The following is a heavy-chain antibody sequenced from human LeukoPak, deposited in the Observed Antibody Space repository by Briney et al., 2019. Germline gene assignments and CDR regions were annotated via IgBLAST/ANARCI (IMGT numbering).Heavy chain of an antibody. V-gene: IGHV3-15*01. CDR3: TTEGYH. J-gene: IGHJ4*02. D-gene: IGHD3-16*02. CDR2: VKTKNDGWTI. CDR1: RINFSNLW. Sequence: GGSLRLSXAASRINFSNLWMSWVGQAPGRGLEWVGRVKTKNDGWTIDYAAHARGRFTISRDDSKNTLYLQMNSLKSEDTAVYYCTTEGYHWGPGTLVTVSS.